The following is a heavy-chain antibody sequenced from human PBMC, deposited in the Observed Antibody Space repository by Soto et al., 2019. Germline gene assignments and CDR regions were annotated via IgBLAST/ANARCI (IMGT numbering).Heavy chain of an antibody. Sequence: GGSLRLSCAASGFPFSSYAMHWVRQAPGKGLEWVAVISYDGSNKYYADSVKGRFTISRDNSKNTLYLQMNSLRAEDTAVYYCARDAPRYYGSDPYYFDPWGLGTLVTVSS. CDR1: GFPFSSYA. D-gene: IGHD3-10*01. CDR3: ARDAPRYYGSDPYYFDP. J-gene: IGHJ4*02. CDR2: ISYDGSNK. V-gene: IGHV3-30-3*01.